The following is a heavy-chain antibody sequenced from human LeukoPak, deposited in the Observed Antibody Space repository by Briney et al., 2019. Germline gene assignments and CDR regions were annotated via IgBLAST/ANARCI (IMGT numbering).Heavy chain of an antibody. CDR1: GYTFTSYG. V-gene: IGHV1-18*01. J-gene: IGHJ5*02. D-gene: IGHD3-9*01. CDR3: ARVGLYDDILTGYSVFDP. CDR2: ISAYNGNT. Sequence: ASVKVSCKASGYTFTSYGISWVRQAPGQGLEWMGWISAYNGNTNYAQKLRGRVTMTTETSTSTAYMELRSLRSDDTAVYYCARVGLYDDILTGYSVFDPWGQGTLVTVSS.